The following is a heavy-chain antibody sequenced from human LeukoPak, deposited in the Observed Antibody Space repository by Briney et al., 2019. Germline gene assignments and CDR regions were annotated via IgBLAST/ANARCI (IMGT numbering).Heavy chain of an antibody. CDR1: GFTFSSYA. V-gene: IGHV3-23*01. CDR2: IFGSGGST. Sequence: GGSLRLSCAASGFTFSSYAMYWVRQAPGNGLEWVSGIFGSGGSTHYADSVKGRFTISRDNSKNTVYLQMNSLRAEDTAVYYCAKTTTGYSSGRFAGWPVDYWGQGTLVTVSS. D-gene: IGHD6-19*01. J-gene: IGHJ4*02. CDR3: AKTTTGYSSGRFAGWPVDY.